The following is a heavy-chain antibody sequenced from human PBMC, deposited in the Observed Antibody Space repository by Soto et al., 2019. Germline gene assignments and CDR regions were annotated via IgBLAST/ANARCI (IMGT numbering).Heavy chain of an antibody. CDR3: SKDCSDSTCYLDK. D-gene: IGHD2-15*01. J-gene: IGHJ4*02. CDR2: VCSGGKT. V-gene: IGHV3-53*02. Sequence: EVRLVETGGGLIQSGGSLRLSCIASGFSISSNYMAWVRQVPGKGLEWVSIVCSGGKTFYADSVKGRFTISRDNSKNTLYLQMNSLRGEDTAVYFCSKDCSDSTCYLDKWGQGTLVTVSS. CDR1: GFSISSNY.